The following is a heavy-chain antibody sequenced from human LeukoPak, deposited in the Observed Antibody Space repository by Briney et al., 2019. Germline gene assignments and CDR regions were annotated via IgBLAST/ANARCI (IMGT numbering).Heavy chain of an antibody. J-gene: IGHJ3*02. Sequence: SQTLSLTCAISGDSVSSNSAAWNWIRQSPSRGLEWLGRTYYRSKWYNDYAVSVKSRITINPDTSKNQFSLQLNSVTPEDTAVYYCARVLDIVVVPAAIGDDAFDIWGQGTMVTVSS. V-gene: IGHV6-1*01. CDR3: ARVLDIVVVPAAIGDDAFDI. CDR2: TYYRSKWYN. D-gene: IGHD2-2*02. CDR1: GDSVSSNSAA.